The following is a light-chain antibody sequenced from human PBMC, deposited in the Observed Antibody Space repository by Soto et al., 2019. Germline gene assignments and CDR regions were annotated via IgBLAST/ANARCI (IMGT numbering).Light chain of an antibody. CDR3: SSYAPSDVV. CDR2: VVN. J-gene: IGLJ2*01. V-gene: IGLV2-8*01. Sequence: QSALTQPPSASGSPGQSVTISCTGTPSDVGGSNSVSWYQQHPGKAPNLMIYVVNKRPSGVPDRFSGSKSGNTASLTVSGLQAADEAYYFCSSYAPSDVVFGGGTKLTVL. CDR1: PSDVGGSNS.